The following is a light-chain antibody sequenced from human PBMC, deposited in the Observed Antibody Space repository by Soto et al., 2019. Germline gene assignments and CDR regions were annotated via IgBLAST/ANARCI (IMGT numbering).Light chain of an antibody. CDR3: QQYNSHWT. CDR2: DAS. V-gene: IGKV1-5*01. J-gene: IGKJ1*01. CDR1: QRISRW. Sequence: DIQMTQSPSTLSASVGDRVTISCRASQRISRWLAWYQQKPGKAPNLLIYDASSLQSGVPSRFSGIGSGTEFTLTISSLQPDDFATYYCQQYNSHWTFGQGTKVDIK.